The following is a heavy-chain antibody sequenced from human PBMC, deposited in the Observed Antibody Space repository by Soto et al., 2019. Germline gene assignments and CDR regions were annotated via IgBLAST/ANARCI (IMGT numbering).Heavy chain of an antibody. CDR3: ASIWDLIGVVSATAEKYLQH. CDR1: GGSFSGYY. D-gene: IGHD2-15*01. Sequence: QVQLQQWGAGLLKPSETLSLTCAVYGGSFSGYYWSWLRQPPGKGLEWIGEINHSGSTNYNPSLKIRVTISVDTSKNQFSLKLSSVTAADTAVYYCASIWDLIGVVSATAEKYLQHWCQGTLVTVSS. CDR2: INHSGST. V-gene: IGHV4-34*01. J-gene: IGHJ1*01.